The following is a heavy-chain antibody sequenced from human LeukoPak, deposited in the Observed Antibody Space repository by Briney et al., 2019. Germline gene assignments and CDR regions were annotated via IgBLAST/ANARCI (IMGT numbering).Heavy chain of an antibody. V-gene: IGHV4-39*07. CDR2: LFYTGNT. CDR1: GGSINTGDYD. J-gene: IGHJ4*02. Sequence: KPSETLSLTCTVSGGSINTGDYDWTWIRQPPGKGLEGIGSLFYTGNTYYNPSLKTRVTISIDTSKNQFSLKLTSVTAADTAVYYCARENIVSTRDFDYWGQGTLVTVSS. CDR3: ARENIVSTRDFDY. D-gene: IGHD5/OR15-5a*01.